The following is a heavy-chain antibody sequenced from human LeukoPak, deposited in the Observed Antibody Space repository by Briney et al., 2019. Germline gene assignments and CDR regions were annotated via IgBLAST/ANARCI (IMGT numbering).Heavy chain of an antibody. CDR1: GFTFSNFG. CDR2: ISYDDSHK. V-gene: IGHV3-30*03. Sequence: GGSLRLSCTASGFTFSNFGMHWVRQAPGKGLEWLAVISYDDSHKYYADSVKGRFTISRDNSKNMLFLQMTSLRAEDTAVYYCARDHNYAFDNWGQGTLVSVAS. J-gene: IGHJ4*02. D-gene: IGHD1-1*01. CDR3: ARDHNYAFDN.